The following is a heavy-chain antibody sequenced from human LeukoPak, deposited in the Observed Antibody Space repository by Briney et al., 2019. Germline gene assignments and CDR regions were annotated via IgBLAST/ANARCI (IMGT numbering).Heavy chain of an antibody. D-gene: IGHD7-27*01. Sequence: SETLSLTCTVSGGSINTYYWSWIRQPPGKGLEWIGYIYYSGSTNYNPSLKSRVTISVDTSKNQFSLKLSSVTAADTAVYYCARALGHFDYWGQGTLVTVSS. V-gene: IGHV4-59*12. J-gene: IGHJ4*02. CDR1: GGSINTYY. CDR2: IYYSGST. CDR3: ARALGHFDY.